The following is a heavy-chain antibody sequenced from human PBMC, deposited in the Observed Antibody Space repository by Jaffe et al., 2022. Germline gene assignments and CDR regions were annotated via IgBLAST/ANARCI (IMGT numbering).Heavy chain of an antibody. Sequence: QVQLQESGPGLVKPSGTLSLTCAVSGGSISSSNWWSWVRQPPGKGLEWIGEIYHSGSTNYNPSLKSRVTISVDKSKNQFSLKLSSVTAADTAVYYCAIIPFGGCSSTSCYGSDWFDPWGQGTLVTVSS. CDR2: IYHSGST. V-gene: IGHV4-4*02. D-gene: IGHD2-2*01. J-gene: IGHJ5*02. CDR1: GGSISSSNW. CDR3: AIIPFGGCSSTSCYGSDWFDP.